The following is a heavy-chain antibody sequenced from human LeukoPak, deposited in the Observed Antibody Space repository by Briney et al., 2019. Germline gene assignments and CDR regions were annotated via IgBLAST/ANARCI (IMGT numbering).Heavy chain of an antibody. V-gene: IGHV1-2*02. Sequence: GASVKVSCKASGYTFTNYYIHWVRQAPGQGLEWMGWINPNSGDTKYAQKFQCRVTMTKDTSISTAYMDLSWLKSDDTAVYFCARDASGAYWGQGTLITVSS. CDR1: GYTFTNYY. CDR2: INPNSGDT. D-gene: IGHD1-26*01. CDR3: ARDASGAY. J-gene: IGHJ4*02.